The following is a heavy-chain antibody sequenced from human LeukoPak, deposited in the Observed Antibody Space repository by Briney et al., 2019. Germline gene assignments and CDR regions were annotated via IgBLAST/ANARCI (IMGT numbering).Heavy chain of an antibody. D-gene: IGHD5-24*01. V-gene: IGHV3-7*01. J-gene: IGHJ4*02. CDR1: GFIFKKYW. CDR3: ARETPRRGETRDGYR. CDR2: IKEDGSET. Sequence: GGSLRLSCAASGFIFKKYWMKWVRQVQGKGLECLANIKEDGSETYYADSVKGRFTISRDNPKNLLFLQINSLRVEDTAVYYCARETPRRGETRDGYRWGQGTVVTVSS.